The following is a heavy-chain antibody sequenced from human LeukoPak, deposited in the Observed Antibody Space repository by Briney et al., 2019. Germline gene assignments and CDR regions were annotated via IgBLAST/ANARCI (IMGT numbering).Heavy chain of an antibody. V-gene: IGHV3-23*01. D-gene: IGHD1-26*01. CDR1: GFTFRSYA. J-gene: IGHJ4*02. CDR3: AKGLYSGSYDGFDS. Sequence: GGSLRLSCAASGFTFRSYAMSWVRQAPGKGLEWVSAISGSGGSTYYADSVKGRFTISRAKNTLYLQMNSLRAEDTAVYYCAKGLYSGSYDGFDSWGQGALVTVSS. CDR2: ISGSGGST.